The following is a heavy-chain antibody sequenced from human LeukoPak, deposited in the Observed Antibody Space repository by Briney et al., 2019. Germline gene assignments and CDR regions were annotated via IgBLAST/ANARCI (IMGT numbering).Heavy chain of an antibody. J-gene: IGHJ4*02. CDR1: GGSISSYY. D-gene: IGHD3-16*02. V-gene: IGHV4-59*12. Sequence: SETLSLTCTVSGGSISSYYWSWIRQPPGKGLEWIGYIYYSGSTNYNPSLKSRVTISVDTSKNQFSLKLSSVTAADTAVYYCARVGDDYVWGSYRPPDFDYWGQGTLVTVSS. CDR3: ARVGDDYVWGSYRPPDFDY. CDR2: IYYSGST.